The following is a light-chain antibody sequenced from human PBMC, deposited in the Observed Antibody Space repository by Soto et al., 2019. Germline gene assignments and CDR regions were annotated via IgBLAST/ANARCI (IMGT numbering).Light chain of an antibody. CDR1: QSVSSN. CDR3: QQYTNWPPVT. CDR2: DAS. V-gene: IGKV3-15*01. J-gene: IGKJ1*01. Sequence: EIVMTQSASTLSVSPGERATLSCRASQSVSSNLAWYQQKRGQAPRLLLYDASTRATGIPARFSGSGSETEFTLIISSLQSEDFAVYYCQQYTNWPPVTFGQGTKVDIK.